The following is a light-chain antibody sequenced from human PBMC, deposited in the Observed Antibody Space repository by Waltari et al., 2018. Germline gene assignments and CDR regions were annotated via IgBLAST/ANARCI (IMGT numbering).Light chain of an antibody. CDR1: SSNIGTPYD. J-gene: IGLJ2*01. V-gene: IGLV1-40*01. CDR3: QAYDSLSCSMI. CDR2: VNI. Sequence: QSVLTQPPSVSGAPGQRVTISCTGSSSNIGTPYDVHWYQQLPGTAPRLLIHVNINRPSGVPNRFPGSKSGTSASLAITGLQAGEEADYYSQAYDSLSCSMIFGGGTKLTVL.